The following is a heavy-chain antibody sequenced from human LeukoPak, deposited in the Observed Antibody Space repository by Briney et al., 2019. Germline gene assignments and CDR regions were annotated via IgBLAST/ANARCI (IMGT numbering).Heavy chain of an antibody. CDR3: AKDLIGYYYYMDV. V-gene: IGHV3-30*02. CDR2: IRYDGSNK. Sequence: GGSLRLSSAASGFTFSSYAMYWVRQAPGKGLEWVAFIRYDGSNKYYADSVKGRFTTSRDNSKNTLYLQMNSLRAEDTAVYYCAKDLIGYYYYMDVWGKGTTVTVSS. CDR1: GFTFSSYA. J-gene: IGHJ6*03.